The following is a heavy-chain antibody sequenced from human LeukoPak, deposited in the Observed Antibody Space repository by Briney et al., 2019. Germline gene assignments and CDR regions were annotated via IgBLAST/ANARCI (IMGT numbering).Heavy chain of an antibody. V-gene: IGHV4-30-2*01. Sequence: PQTLSLTCTVSGGSIGSGGYYWSWIRQPPGKGLEWIGEINHSGSTNYNPSLKSRVTISVDTSKNQFSLKLSSVTAADTAVYYCARGLTGFYDFWSGYVPGYFDYWGQGTLVTVSS. CDR2: INHSGST. CDR1: GGSIGSGGYY. D-gene: IGHD3-3*01. J-gene: IGHJ4*02. CDR3: ARGLTGFYDFWSGYVPGYFDY.